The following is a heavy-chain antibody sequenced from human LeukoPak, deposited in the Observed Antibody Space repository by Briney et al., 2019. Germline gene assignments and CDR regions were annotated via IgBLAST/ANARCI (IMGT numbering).Heavy chain of an antibody. D-gene: IGHD5-18*01. V-gene: IGHV1-69*13. CDR3: ARVQLRGYSYGSWFYYGMDV. CDR1: GGTFSSYA. Sequence: SVKVSCKASGGTFSSYAISWVRQAPGQGLEWMGGIIPIFGTANYAQKFQGRVTITADESTSKAYMERRSLRSESTAVYYCARVQLRGYSYGSWFYYGMDVWGQGTTVTVSS. CDR2: IIPIFGTA. J-gene: IGHJ6*02.